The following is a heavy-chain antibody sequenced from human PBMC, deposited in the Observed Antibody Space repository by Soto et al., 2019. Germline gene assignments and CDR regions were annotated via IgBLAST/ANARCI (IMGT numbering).Heavy chain of an antibody. CDR1: GGSISSYY. D-gene: IGHD2-15*01. CDR2: IYYSGST. Sequence: SETLSLTCTVSGGSISSYYWSWIRQPPGKGLEWIGYIYYSGSTNYNPSLKSRVTISGDTSKNQFSLKLSSVTAADTAVYYCARGEGDCSGGSCSETYFDYWGQGTLVTVSS. J-gene: IGHJ4*02. V-gene: IGHV4-59*01. CDR3: ARGEGDCSGGSCSETYFDY.